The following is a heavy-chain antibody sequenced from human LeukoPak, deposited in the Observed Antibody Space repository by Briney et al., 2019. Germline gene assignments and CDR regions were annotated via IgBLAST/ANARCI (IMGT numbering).Heavy chain of an antibody. Sequence: SETLSLTCTISGGSISTSSYSWGWIRQPPGKGLEWIGSFYFSGSTYYNPSLESRVTISVDTSKNQFSLKLNSVTAADTAVYYCASRRTTALSLFDYWGQGTLVTVSS. V-gene: IGHV4-39*01. D-gene: IGHD1-7*01. J-gene: IGHJ4*02. CDR2: FYFSGST. CDR3: ASRRTTALSLFDY. CDR1: GGSISTSSYS.